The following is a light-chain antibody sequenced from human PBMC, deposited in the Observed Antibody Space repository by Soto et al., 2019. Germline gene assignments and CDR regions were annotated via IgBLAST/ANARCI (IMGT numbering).Light chain of an antibody. J-gene: IGKJ1*01. CDR2: GAS. Sequence: EIVLTQSPGTLSLSPGERATLSCRASQSVRNNYLAWYQQKPGQAPRLLIYGASNKATGIPDRFSGSGSGTDFTLNISRLEPEDFAVYYCQQYGSSGTFGQWTKVEIK. CDR3: QQYGSSGT. CDR1: QSVRNNY. V-gene: IGKV3-20*01.